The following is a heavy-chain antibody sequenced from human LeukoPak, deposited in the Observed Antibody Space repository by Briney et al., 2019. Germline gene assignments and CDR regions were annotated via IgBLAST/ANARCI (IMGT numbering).Heavy chain of an antibody. CDR1: GFTFSSYS. CDR3: ARDRAPVVTPNWFDP. Sequence: GGSLRLSCAASGFTFSSYSMNRVRQAPGKGLEWVSSISSSSSYIYYADSVKGRFTISRDNAKNSLYLQMNSLRAEDTAVYYCARDRAPVVTPNWFDPWGQGTLVTVSS. D-gene: IGHD4-23*01. V-gene: IGHV3-21*01. CDR2: ISSSSSYI. J-gene: IGHJ5*02.